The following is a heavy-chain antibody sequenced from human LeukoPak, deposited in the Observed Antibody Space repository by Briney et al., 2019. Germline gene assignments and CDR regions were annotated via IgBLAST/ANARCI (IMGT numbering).Heavy chain of an antibody. CDR2: INTNTGNP. Sequence: ASVKVSCKASGYTFTSYAMNWVRQAPGQGLEWMRWINTNTGNPTYAQGFTGRFVFSLDTSVSTAYLQISSLKAEDTAVYYCARVHGSTYYYDSSGYYSDYWGQGTLVTVSS. J-gene: IGHJ4*02. CDR1: GYTFTSYA. CDR3: ARVHGSTYYYDSSGYYSDY. D-gene: IGHD3-22*01. V-gene: IGHV7-4-1*02.